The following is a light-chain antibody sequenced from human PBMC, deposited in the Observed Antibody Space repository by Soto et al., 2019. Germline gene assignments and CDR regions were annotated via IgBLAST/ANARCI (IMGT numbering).Light chain of an antibody. CDR2: KAS. V-gene: IGKV1-5*03. Sequence: DIQMTQSPSTLSASVGDRVTITCRASQSIRSWLAWYQQKPGKAPKLLSYKASSLESGVPSRFSGSGSGTEFTLTISSLQPDDFATYYCQQYNSYRRTFGQGTKVEIK. J-gene: IGKJ1*01. CDR1: QSIRSW. CDR3: QQYNSYRRT.